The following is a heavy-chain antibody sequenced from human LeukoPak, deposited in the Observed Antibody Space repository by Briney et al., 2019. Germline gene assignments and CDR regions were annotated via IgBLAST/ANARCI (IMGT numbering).Heavy chain of an antibody. D-gene: IGHD6-6*01. Sequence: PSETLSLTCSVSRDSISSGNYYWRWIRQPAGKGLEWIGRIYSSGRTNYKSSFASRVTRSVDTSKNQFSLKLSSVTAADTAVYYCARIEYSSSIDYWGQGTLVTVSS. CDR3: ARIEYSSSIDY. V-gene: IGHV4-61*02. J-gene: IGHJ4*02. CDR1: RDSISSGNYY. CDR2: IYSSGRT.